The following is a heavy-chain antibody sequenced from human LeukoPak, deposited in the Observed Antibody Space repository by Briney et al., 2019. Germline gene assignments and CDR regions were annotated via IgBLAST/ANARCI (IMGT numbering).Heavy chain of an antibody. CDR3: AREVRYFDWFPWFDP. D-gene: IGHD3-9*01. V-gene: IGHV1-2*02. J-gene: IGHJ5*02. Sequence: GASVKVSCKASGGTFSSYAISWVRQAPGQGLEWMGWINPNSGGTNYAQKFQGRVTMTRDTSISTAYMELSRLRSDDTAVYYCAREVRYFDWFPWFDPWGQGTLVTVSS. CDR2: INPNSGGT. CDR1: GGTFSSYA.